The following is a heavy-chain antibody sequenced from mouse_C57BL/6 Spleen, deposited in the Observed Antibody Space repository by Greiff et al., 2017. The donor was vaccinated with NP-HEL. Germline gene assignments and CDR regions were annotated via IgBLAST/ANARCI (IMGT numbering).Heavy chain of an antibody. Sequence: VQLVESGAELVKPGASVKISCKASGYAFSSYWMNWVKQRPGKGLEWIGQIYPGDGDTNYNGKFKGKATLTADKSSSTAYMQLSSLTSEDSAVYFCARTGTGDYYAMDYWGQGTSVTVSS. V-gene: IGHV1-80*01. CDR1: GYAFSSYW. D-gene: IGHD4-1*01. CDR2: IYPGDGDT. J-gene: IGHJ4*01. CDR3: ARTGTGDYYAMDY.